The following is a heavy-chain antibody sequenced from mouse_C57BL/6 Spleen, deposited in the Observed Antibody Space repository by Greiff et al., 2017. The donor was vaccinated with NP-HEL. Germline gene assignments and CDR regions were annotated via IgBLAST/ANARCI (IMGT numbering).Heavy chain of an antibody. D-gene: IGHD2-1*01. Sequence: QVQLQQSGAELVKPGASVKLSCKASGYTFTSYWMHWVKQRPGQGLEWIGMIHPNSGSTNYNEKFKSKATLTVDKSSSTAYMQLSSLTSEDSAVYYCARGRGNYYAMDYWGQGTSVTVSS. CDR2: IHPNSGST. CDR3: ARGRGNYYAMDY. V-gene: IGHV1-64*01. CDR1: GYTFTSYW. J-gene: IGHJ4*01.